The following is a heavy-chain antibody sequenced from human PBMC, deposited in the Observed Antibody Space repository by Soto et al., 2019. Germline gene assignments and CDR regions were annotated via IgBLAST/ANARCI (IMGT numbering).Heavy chain of an antibody. CDR1: GFTFSSYA. D-gene: IGHD2-15*01. V-gene: IGHV3-23*01. Sequence: GGSLRLSCAASGFTFSSYAMSWVRQAPGKGLEWVSSISGSGGGTYFADSVKGRFTVSRDNSKNTLYLQTHSLRADDTAVYYCAKSHCSGGSCYRMSYFDYWGQGTLVTVSS. J-gene: IGHJ4*02. CDR3: AKSHCSGGSCYRMSYFDY. CDR2: ISGSGGGT.